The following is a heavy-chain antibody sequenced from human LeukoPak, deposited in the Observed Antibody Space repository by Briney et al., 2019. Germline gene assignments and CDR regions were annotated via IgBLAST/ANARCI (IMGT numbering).Heavy chain of an antibody. CDR3: ARGGGSSGSAFDY. CDR1: GGSISSGGYY. J-gene: IGHJ4*02. V-gene: IGHV4-31*03. D-gene: IGHD3-22*01. CDR2: IYYSGST. Sequence: SETLSLTCTVSGGSISSGGYYWSWIRQHPGKGLEWIGYIYYSGSTYYNPSLKSRVTISVDTSKNQFSLKLSSVTAADTAVYYCARGGGSSGSAFDYWGQGTLVTVSS.